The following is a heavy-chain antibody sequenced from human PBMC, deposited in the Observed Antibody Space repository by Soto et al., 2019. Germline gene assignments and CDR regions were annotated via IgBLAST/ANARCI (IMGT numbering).Heavy chain of an antibody. J-gene: IGHJ5*01. V-gene: IGHV2-5*02. Sequence: QITLKESGPTLVKPTQTLTLTCTFSGFSLSTHGVGVGWVRQPAGKALEWLALIYWDDDKRYSASLNSRLTLTKDTSKNQVVLTMTNMDPVDTATYSCAHAMLYCTGGSCSTWFDSWGQGTLVTVSS. D-gene: IGHD2-15*01. CDR2: IYWDDDK. CDR1: GFSLSTHGVG. CDR3: AHAMLYCTGGSCSTWFDS.